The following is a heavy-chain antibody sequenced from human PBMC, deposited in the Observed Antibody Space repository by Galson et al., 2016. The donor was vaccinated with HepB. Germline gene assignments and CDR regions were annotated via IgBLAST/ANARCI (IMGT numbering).Heavy chain of an antibody. V-gene: IGHV1-69*10. CDR2: IIPILGIA. CDR3: ARFRGIVVVNYYYGMDV. J-gene: IGHJ6*02. Sequence: SVNVSCKASGGTFSSYAISWVRQAPGQGLEWMGGIIPILGIANYAQEFQGRVTITADKSTSTAYMELSSLRSEDTAVYYCARFRGIVVVNYYYGMDVWGQGTTVTVSS. CDR1: GGTFSSYA. D-gene: IGHD3-22*01.